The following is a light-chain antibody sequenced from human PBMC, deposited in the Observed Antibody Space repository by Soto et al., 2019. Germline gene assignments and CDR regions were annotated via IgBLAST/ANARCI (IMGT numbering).Light chain of an antibody. V-gene: IGLV2-14*01. Sequence: QSALTQPASVSGSPGQSITISCTGTSSDIGGSDFVSWYQQHPGKAPKLVMSEVNNRPSGVASRFSGSKSGNTASLTISGLQAEDDADYYCCSYTTANTVVFGGGTKLTVL. CDR1: SSDIGGSDF. J-gene: IGLJ2*01. CDR2: EVN. CDR3: CSYTTANTVV.